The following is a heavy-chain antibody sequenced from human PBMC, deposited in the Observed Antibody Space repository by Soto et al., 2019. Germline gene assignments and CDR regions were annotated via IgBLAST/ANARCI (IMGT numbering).Heavy chain of an antibody. J-gene: IGHJ4*02. D-gene: IGHD5-18*01. CDR3: ARDIIRTANLDY. V-gene: IGHV3-7*03. Sequence: GGSLRLSCAASGFNFSSYWMSWVRQAPGKGLEWVANIKQDGSEKYYVDSVKGRFTISRDNAKNSLYLQMNSLRAEDTAVYYCARDIIRTANLDYWGQGTLVTVSS. CDR1: GFNFSSYW. CDR2: IKQDGSEK.